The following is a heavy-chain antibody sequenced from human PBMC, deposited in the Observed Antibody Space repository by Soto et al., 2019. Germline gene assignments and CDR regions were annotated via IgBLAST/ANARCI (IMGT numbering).Heavy chain of an antibody. J-gene: IGHJ3*02. V-gene: IGHV1-46*02. D-gene: IGHD6-13*01. CDR2: INPTTTTT. CDR3: ARDLYSTSWYVRAFDM. Sequence: VKVSCKASENTFNTYSLHWVRQAPGQGLEWMGVINPTTTTTTDAQKFQGRVTMTRDTSTSTVFLELSSLRSGDTAVYYCARDLYSTSWYVRAFDMWGQGTMVTVSS. CDR1: ENTFNTYS.